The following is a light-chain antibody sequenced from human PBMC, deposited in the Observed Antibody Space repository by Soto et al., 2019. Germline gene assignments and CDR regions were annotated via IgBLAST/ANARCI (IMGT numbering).Light chain of an antibody. Sequence: EIVLTQSPATLSLSPGERATLSCMASQSVSSNLAWYQQKPGQAPRLLIYGASTRATGIPARFSGSGSGTEFTLTISSLQSEDFAVYYCQQYNNWWTFGQGTKVDIK. CDR2: GAS. CDR3: QQYNNWWT. V-gene: IGKV3-15*01. J-gene: IGKJ1*01. CDR1: QSVSSN.